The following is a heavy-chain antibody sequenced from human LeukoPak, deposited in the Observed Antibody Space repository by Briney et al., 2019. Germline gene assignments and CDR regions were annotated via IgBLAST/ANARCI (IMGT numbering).Heavy chain of an antibody. CDR2: IYYSGST. CDR1: GDSISNFY. Sequence: SETLSLTCTVSGDSISNFYWSWIRQPPGKGLEWIGYIYYSGSTNYNPSLKSRVTISVDTSKNQFSLKLSSVTAADTAVYYCVGSSWYGRGYYFDYWGQGTLVTVSS. CDR3: VGSSWYGRGYYFDY. V-gene: IGHV4-59*08. J-gene: IGHJ4*02. D-gene: IGHD6-13*01.